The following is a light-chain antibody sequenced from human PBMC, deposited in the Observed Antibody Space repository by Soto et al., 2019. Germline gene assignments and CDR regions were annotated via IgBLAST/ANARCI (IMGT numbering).Light chain of an antibody. Sequence: IQMTQSPSPLSASVGDRVTITCRASQTISTYLNWYQQKPGKAPKLMIFAASSLQSGVPSRFSGSGSGTDFTLTISSLQPEDFATYYCQQSYSTPPTFGGGTKVAIK. CDR3: QQSYSTPPT. J-gene: IGKJ4*01. CDR2: AAS. V-gene: IGKV1-39*01. CDR1: QTISTY.